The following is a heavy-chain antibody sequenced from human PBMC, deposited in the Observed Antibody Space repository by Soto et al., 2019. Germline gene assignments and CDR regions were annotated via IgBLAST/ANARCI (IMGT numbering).Heavy chain of an antibody. CDR3: AKDRWGAVAGDLTYYYYGMDV. CDR1: GFTFSSYG. V-gene: IGHV3-30*18. Sequence: GGSLRLSCAASGFTFSSYGMHWVRQAPGKGLEWVAVISYDGSNKYYADSVKGRFTISRDNSKNTLYLQMNSLRAEDTAVYYCAKDRWGAVAGDLTYYYYGMDVWGQGTTVTVSS. J-gene: IGHJ6*02. D-gene: IGHD6-19*01. CDR2: ISYDGSNK.